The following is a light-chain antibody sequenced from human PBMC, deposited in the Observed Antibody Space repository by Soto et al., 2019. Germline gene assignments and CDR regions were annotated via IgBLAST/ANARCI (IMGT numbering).Light chain of an antibody. CDR2: DAS. CDR1: SSDVGGYNY. CDR3: SSYTSSSTYV. J-gene: IGLJ1*01. V-gene: IGLV2-14*01. Sequence: VLTQPASVSGSPGQSITISCTGTSSDVGGYNYVSWYQQHPGKAPKLMIYDASNRPSGVSNRFSGSKSGNTASLTISGLQAEDEADYYCSSYTSSSTYVFGTGTKVTVL.